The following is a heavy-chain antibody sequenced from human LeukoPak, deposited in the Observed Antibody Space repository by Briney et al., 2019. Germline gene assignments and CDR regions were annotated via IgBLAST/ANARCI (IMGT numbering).Heavy chain of an antibody. D-gene: IGHD1-1*01. CDR3: ASLRFYYNWNDIDY. CDR2: IYYSGST. Sequence: PSETLSLTCTVSGCSISSSSYYWGWIRQPPGKGLEWIGSIYYSGSTYYNPSLKSRVTISVDTSKNQFSLKLSSVTAADTAVYYCASLRFYYNWNDIDYWGQGTLVTVSS. V-gene: IGHV4-39*01. J-gene: IGHJ4*02. CDR1: GCSISSSSYY.